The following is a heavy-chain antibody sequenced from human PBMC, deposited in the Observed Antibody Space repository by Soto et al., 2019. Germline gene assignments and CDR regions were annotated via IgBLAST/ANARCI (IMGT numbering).Heavy chain of an antibody. J-gene: IGHJ3*02. CDR2: INYSGSN. CDR3: ARQRLRAAFDI. Sequence: PSKTWSLACPVSGGSISSSSYYWGRIRQPRGRGWEWIGCINYSGSNYYNPSLKSRVTISVDTSKKQFSLKLSSVTAADTAVYYCARQRLRAAFDIWRQGTMVT. V-gene: IGHV4-39*01. CDR1: GGSISSSSYY. D-gene: IGHD1-1*01.